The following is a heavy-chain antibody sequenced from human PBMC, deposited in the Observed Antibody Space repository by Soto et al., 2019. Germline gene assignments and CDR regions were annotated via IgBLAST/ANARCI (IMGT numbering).Heavy chain of an antibody. J-gene: IGHJ5*02. D-gene: IGHD6-6*01. V-gene: IGHV1-69*08. Sequence: QVQLVQSGAEVKKPGSSVKVSCKASGGTFSSYTISWVRQAPGQGLEWMGRIIPIHGIAKYAQKFQGRVTFTADKTTSTAYTGLSSLRSEDNAVYYCARDLLEYSGSHQGPPNWFDPWGQGALVTVSS. CDR2: IIPIHGIA. CDR1: GGTFSSYT. CDR3: ARDLLEYSGSHQGPPNWFDP.